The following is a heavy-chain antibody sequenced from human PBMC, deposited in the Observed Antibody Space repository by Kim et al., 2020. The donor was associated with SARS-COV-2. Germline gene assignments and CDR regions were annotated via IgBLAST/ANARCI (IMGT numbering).Heavy chain of an antibody. CDR1: GGSIRSSNYY. CDR2: IYYGVTT. V-gene: IGHV4-39*01. Sequence: SETLSLTCTVSGGSIRSSNYYWGWIRQPPGRGLEWIGSIYYGVTTYYNPSLKSRATISVDTSKKQVSPELTSVTAADTAVYFCARSPGGGYFDYWGQGTLVPVSS. CDR3: ARSPGGGYFDY. J-gene: IGHJ4*02. D-gene: IGHD3-16*01.